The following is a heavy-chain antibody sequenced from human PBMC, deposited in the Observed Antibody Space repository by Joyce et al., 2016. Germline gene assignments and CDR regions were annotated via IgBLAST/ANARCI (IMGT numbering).Heavy chain of an antibody. V-gene: IGHV1-69*02. CDR1: GGSFNKYT. CDR3: AGTFNYPHHDGMDV. CDR2: ISPMLNMT. D-gene: IGHD5-24*01. J-gene: IGHJ6*02. Sequence: QVHLVQSGAEVKKSGSSVKVSCKASGGSFNKYTVRWVRQAPGQGLAWMGRISPMLNMTNYAQEFQGRVTITADKSTTTAYRQLTGLRSDDTAVYFCAGTFNYPHHDGMDVWGQGTTVTVSS.